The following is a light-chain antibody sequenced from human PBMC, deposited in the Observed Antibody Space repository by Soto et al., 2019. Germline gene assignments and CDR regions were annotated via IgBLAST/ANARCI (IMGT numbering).Light chain of an antibody. CDR1: SSDVGGYNY. J-gene: IGLJ2*01. CDR2: EVS. V-gene: IGLV2-14*01. CDR3: SSYTSSTVV. Sequence: QSALTQPASVSGSPVQSITISCTGTSSDVGGYNYVSWYQQHPGKAPKLMIYEVSNRPSGVSNRFSGSKSGNTASLTISGLQAEDEADYYCSSYTSSTVVFGGGTKLTVL.